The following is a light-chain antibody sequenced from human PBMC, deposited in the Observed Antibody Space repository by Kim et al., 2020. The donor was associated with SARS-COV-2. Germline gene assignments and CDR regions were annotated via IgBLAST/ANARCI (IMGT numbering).Light chain of an antibody. CDR2: AAT. Sequence: AHGGDRVTNPCRASQGISKYLAWYQQKPGKVPKLLVYAATALRSGVPSRFSGSGSGTDFTLTITSLQPEDVAVYYCQQCKGAPWTFGHGNKVDIK. J-gene: IGKJ1*01. CDR1: QGISKY. CDR3: QQCKGAPWT. V-gene: IGKV1-27*01.